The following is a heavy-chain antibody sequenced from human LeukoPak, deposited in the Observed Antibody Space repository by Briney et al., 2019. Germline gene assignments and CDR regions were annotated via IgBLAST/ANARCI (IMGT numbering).Heavy chain of an antibody. CDR2: ISSIDGST. CDR3: AKGGIYRGYYYYYMDV. Sequence: GGSLRLSCAASGFTFSSYGMSWVRQAPGKGLEWVSGISSIDGSTYYADSVKGRFTISRDNAKNSLYLQMNSLRGEDTALYYCAKGGIYRGYYYYYMDVWGKGTTVTISS. D-gene: IGHD6-13*01. J-gene: IGHJ6*03. CDR1: GFTFSSYG. V-gene: IGHV3-23*01.